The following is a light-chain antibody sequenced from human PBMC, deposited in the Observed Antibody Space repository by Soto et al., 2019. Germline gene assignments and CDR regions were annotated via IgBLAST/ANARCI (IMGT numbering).Light chain of an antibody. CDR1: SSDIGGYKF. CDR2: DVN. J-gene: IGLJ2*01. V-gene: IGLV2-14*03. Sequence: QSALTQPASVSGSPGQSITISCTGTSSDIGGYKFVSWYQQHPGKVPKLLIYDVNNRPSGVSDRFSGSKSGNTASLTISGLQAEDEAEYYCCSYTNSTSLIFGGGTQLTVL. CDR3: CSYTNSTSLI.